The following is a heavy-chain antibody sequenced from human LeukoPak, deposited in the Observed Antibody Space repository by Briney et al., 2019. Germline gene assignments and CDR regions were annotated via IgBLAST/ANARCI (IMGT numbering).Heavy chain of an antibody. CDR1: GDTFSGYY. D-gene: IGHD2-8*01. CDR3: AEMADGAFGV. Sequence: ASVKVSCKASGDTFSGYYVHWVRQAPGQGLEWMGWMNPKSGGTNYAQKFQGRVTMTREMSISTAYMELIRLRSDDTAVYYCAEMADGAFGVWGQGTMVTVSS. J-gene: IGHJ3*01. CDR2: MNPKSGGT. V-gene: IGHV1-2*02.